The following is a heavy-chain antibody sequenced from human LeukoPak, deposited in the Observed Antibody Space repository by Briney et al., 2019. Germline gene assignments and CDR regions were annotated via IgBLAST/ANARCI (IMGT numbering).Heavy chain of an antibody. CDR2: IKEDGSEK. J-gene: IGHJ4*02. V-gene: IGHV3-7*01. D-gene: IGHD6-13*01. CDR1: GFTFTSYW. CDR3: ASYGSSSWYFDY. Sequence: GGSLRLSCAASGFTFTSYWMSWVRQAPGKGLEWVANIKEDGSEKYYVDSVKGRFTISRDNAKNSLYLQMNSLRAEDTAVYYCASYGSSSWYFDYWGQGTLVTVSS.